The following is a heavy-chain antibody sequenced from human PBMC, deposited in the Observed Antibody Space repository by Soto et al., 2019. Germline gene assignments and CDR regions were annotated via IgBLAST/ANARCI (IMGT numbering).Heavy chain of an antibody. V-gene: IGHV3-23*01. CDR1: GFSLSNSA. CDR2: TVTTGGTA. J-gene: IGHJ5*02. Sequence: EVQLFESGGGLVQPGGSLRLSCAASGFSLSNSAMTWVRQAPGKGLQWLSATVTTGGTAFAYSVKGRFSVSRDISKNTIYLQMNSLRVDDTAVYYCAKCNNDEGVHSSGWCNWLDPWGQGSLVTVSS. CDR3: AKCNNDEGVHSSGWCNWLDP. D-gene: IGHD6-19*01.